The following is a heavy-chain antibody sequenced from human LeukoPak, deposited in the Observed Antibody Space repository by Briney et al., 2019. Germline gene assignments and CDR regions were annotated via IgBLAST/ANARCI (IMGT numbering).Heavy chain of an antibody. Sequence: ASVKVSCKASGYTFTGYYMHWVRQAPGQGLEWMGWINPNSGGTNYAQKFQGRVTMTRDTSISTAYMELSRLRSDDTAVHYCARDLGDYDILTGYYKPYYFDYWGQGTLVTVSS. J-gene: IGHJ4*02. CDR1: GYTFTGYY. CDR3: ARDLGDYDILTGYYKPYYFDY. V-gene: IGHV1-2*02. D-gene: IGHD3-9*01. CDR2: INPNSGGT.